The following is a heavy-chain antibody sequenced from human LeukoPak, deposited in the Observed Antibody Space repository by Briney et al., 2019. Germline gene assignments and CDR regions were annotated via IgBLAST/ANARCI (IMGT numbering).Heavy chain of an antibody. J-gene: IGHJ4*02. CDR1: GFTFSSYW. Sequence: GGSLRLSCAASGFTFSSYWMSWVRQAPGKGLEWVANIKQDGSEKYYVDSVKGRFTISRDNAKNSLYLQMNSLRAEDAAVYYCARDVAVAAAGTAYYFDYWGQGTLVTVSS. CDR3: ARDVAVAAAGTAYYFDY. D-gene: IGHD6-13*01. CDR2: IKQDGSEK. V-gene: IGHV3-7*01.